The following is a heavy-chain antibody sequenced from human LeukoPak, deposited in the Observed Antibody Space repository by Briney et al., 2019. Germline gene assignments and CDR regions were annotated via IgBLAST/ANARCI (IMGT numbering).Heavy chain of an antibody. J-gene: IGHJ4*02. V-gene: IGHV1-69-2*01. CDR3: ATDLVEVVRAAVDY. D-gene: IGHD2-2*01. CDR1: GYTFTDYY. CDR2: VDPVDGET. Sequence: ASVKVSCKVSGYTFTDYYMHRVQHAPGKGLEWMGLVDPVDGETIYAEKLQARVTITANTTTDTAYMELSSLRSEDTAVYYCATDLVEVVRAAVDYWGQGTLVTVSS.